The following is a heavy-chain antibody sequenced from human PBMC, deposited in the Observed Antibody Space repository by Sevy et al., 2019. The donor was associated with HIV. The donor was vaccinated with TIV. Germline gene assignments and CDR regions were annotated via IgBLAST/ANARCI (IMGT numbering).Heavy chain of an antibody. CDR2: TYYRSKWYN. D-gene: IGHD3-10*01. J-gene: IGHJ6*02. CDR3: ARGDYFGSGISNYYYYGMDV. CDR1: GDSVSSNSAA. Sequence: SQTLSLTCAISGDSVSSNSAAWIWIRQSPSRGLEWLGRTYYRSKWYNDYAVSVKSRITINPDTSKNQFSLQLNSVTPEDTAVYYCARGDYFGSGISNYYYYGMDVWGQGTTVTVSS. V-gene: IGHV6-1*01.